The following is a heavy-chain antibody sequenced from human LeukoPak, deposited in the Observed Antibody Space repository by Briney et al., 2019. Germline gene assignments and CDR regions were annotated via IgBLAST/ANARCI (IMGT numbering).Heavy chain of an antibody. D-gene: IGHD3-9*01. CDR3: VRDLTSGARFDF. CDR1: GFTFSDYY. V-gene: IGHV3-30*03. CDR2: ISSNGNTK. Sequence: GGSLRLSCAASGFTFSDYYMSWVRQTPGKGMEWVAIISSNGNTKSYADSLKGRFTISRDNFRASVFLEVSTLRPEDSGLYYCVRDLTSGARFDFWGQGTLVTVSA. J-gene: IGHJ4*02.